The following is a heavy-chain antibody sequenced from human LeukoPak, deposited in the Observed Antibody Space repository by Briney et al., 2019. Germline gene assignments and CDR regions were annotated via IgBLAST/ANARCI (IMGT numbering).Heavy chain of an antibody. J-gene: IGHJ4*02. CDR2: ISWNSGSI. CDR3: AKNADYSSGWYGGGGFDY. Sequence: GRSLRLSCAASGFPFDDYAMHWVRQAPGKGLEWVSGISWNSGSIGYADSVKGRFTISRDNAKNSLYLQMNSLRAEDTALYYCAKNADYSSGWYGGGGFDYWGQGTLVTVSS. D-gene: IGHD6-19*01. V-gene: IGHV3-9*01. CDR1: GFPFDDYA.